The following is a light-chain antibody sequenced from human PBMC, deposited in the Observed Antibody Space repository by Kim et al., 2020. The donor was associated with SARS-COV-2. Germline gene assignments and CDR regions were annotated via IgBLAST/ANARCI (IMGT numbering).Light chain of an antibody. J-gene: IGLJ2*01. CDR2: ELS. Sequence: QSALTQPPSASGSPGQSVTISCTGTSSDVGIYKYVSWYQQHPGTAPKLIIYELSKRPSGVPDRCSGSTSGNTASLTVSGLQDEDEDDFSCSSYAGSNFVVFGGGTQLTVL. CDR3: SSYAGSNFVV. CDR1: SSDVGIYKY. V-gene: IGLV2-8*01.